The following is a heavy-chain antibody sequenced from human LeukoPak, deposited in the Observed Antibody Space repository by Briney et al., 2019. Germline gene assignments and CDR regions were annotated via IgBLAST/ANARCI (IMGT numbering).Heavy chain of an antibody. J-gene: IGHJ4*02. CDR2: IYSGGST. D-gene: IGHD3-22*01. V-gene: IGHV3-53*01. CDR3: AKDPFHYDSSGYYFDY. CDR1: GFTVSSNY. Sequence: GGSLRLSCAASGFTVSSNYMSWVRQAPGKGLEWVSVIYSGGSTYYADSVKGRFTISRDNSKNTLYLQMNSLRAEDTAVYYCAKDPFHYDSSGYYFDYWGQGTLVTVSS.